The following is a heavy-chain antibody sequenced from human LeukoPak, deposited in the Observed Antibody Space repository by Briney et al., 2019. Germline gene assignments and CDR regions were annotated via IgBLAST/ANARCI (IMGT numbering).Heavy chain of an antibody. CDR1: GYTFTSYY. V-gene: IGHV1-46*01. CDR3: ARVRIFSMVRGDAFDI. CDR2: INPSGGST. J-gene: IGHJ3*02. Sequence: PGASVKVSCKASGYTFTSYYMHWVRQAPGQGLEWMGIINPSGGSTSYAQKFQGRVTMTRDTSTSTVYMELSSLRSEDTAVYYCARVRIFSMVRGDAFDIWGQGTMVTVSS. D-gene: IGHD3-10*01.